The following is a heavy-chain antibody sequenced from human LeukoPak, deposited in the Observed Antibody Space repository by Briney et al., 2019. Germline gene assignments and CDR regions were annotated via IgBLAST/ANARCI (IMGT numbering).Heavy chain of an antibody. Sequence: GASVKVSCKASGYTFTSYYMHWVRQATGQGLEWMGWMNPNSGNTGYAQKFQGRVTMTRNTSISTAYMELSSLRSEDTAVYYCARAHYDILTGYLRRLSPAPIYFDYWGQGTLVTVSS. D-gene: IGHD3-9*01. CDR2: MNPNSGNT. CDR1: GYTFTSYY. J-gene: IGHJ4*02. V-gene: IGHV1-8*02. CDR3: ARAHYDILTGYLRRLSPAPIYFDY.